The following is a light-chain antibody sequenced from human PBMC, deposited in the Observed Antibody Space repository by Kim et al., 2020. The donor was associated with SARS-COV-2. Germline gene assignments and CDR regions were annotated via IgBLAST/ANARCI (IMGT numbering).Light chain of an antibody. Sequence: QSALTQPASVSGSPGQSITISCTGTSSDVGGFNYVSWYQQNPGKAPKLIIYDVTKRPSGVSNRFSGSKSGNTASLTISGLQAEDEADYYCSSFTSSDTFVFGSGTKVTVL. CDR2: DVT. J-gene: IGLJ1*01. CDR3: SSFTSSDTFV. V-gene: IGLV2-14*01. CDR1: SSDVGGFNY.